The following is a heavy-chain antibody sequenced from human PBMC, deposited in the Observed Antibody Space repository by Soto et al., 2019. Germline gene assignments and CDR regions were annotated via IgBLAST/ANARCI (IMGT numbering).Heavy chain of an antibody. CDR1: GYTFTSYY. CDR3: ASGRQRVLRYFDWSDPYYYYYGMDV. D-gene: IGHD3-9*01. V-gene: IGHV1-46*01. J-gene: IGHJ6*02. CDR2: INPSGGST. Sequence: ASVKVSCKASGYTFTSYYMHWVRQAPGQGLEWMGIINPSGGSTSYAQKFQGRVTMTRDTSTSTVYMELSSLRSEDTAVYYCASGRQRVLRYFDWSDPYYYYYGMDVWGQGTTVTVSS.